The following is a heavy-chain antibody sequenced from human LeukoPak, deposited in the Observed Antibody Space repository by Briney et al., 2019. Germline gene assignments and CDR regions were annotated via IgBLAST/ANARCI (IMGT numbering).Heavy chain of an antibody. Sequence: GGSLRLSCAASGFTFSSHAMSGVRQAPGKGLEWVSAISGSGGSTYYADSVKGRFTISRDNSKNTLYLQMNSLRAEDTAVYYCAKAKIAVAGIGNWFDPWGQGTLVTVSS. CDR3: AKAKIAVAGIGNWFDP. CDR1: GFTFSSHA. V-gene: IGHV3-23*01. J-gene: IGHJ5*02. CDR2: ISGSGGST. D-gene: IGHD6-19*01.